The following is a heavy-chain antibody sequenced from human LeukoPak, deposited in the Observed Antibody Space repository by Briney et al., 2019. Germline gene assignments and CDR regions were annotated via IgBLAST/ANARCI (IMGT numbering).Heavy chain of an antibody. Sequence: PSETLSLTCAVSGGSISSGGYSWSWIRQPPGKGLEWIGYIYHSGSTYYNPSLKSRVTISVDTSKNQFSLKLSSVTAADTAVYYCARPKVSGTFGGVIGRNDAFDIWGQGTMVTVSS. J-gene: IGHJ3*02. V-gene: IGHV4-30-2*03. CDR3: ARPKVSGTFGGVIGRNDAFDI. CDR1: GGSISSGGYS. D-gene: IGHD3-16*02. CDR2: IYHSGST.